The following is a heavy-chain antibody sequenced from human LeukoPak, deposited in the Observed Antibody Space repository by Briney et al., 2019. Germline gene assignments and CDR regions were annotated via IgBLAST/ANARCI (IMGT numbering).Heavy chain of an antibody. V-gene: IGHV4-59*01. Sequence: SETLSLTCTVSGGPISSYYWSWIRQPPGKGLEWIGYVLHSGNTNYNPSLKSRVTISIDTSKNQFSLNLRSVTAADTAVYYCARGAGWWENWGQGTLVTVSS. CDR2: VLHSGNT. CDR3: ARGAGWWEN. J-gene: IGHJ4*02. D-gene: IGHD1-26*01. CDR1: GGPISSYY.